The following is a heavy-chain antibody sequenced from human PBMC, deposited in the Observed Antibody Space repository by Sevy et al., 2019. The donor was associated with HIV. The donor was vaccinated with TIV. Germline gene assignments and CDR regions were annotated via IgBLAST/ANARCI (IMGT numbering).Heavy chain of an antibody. J-gene: IGHJ6*03. D-gene: IGHD2-15*01. CDR2: IKSKTDGGTT. CDR1: GFTFSNAW. V-gene: IGHV3-15*01. CDR3: TTDGRGYCSGGSCYSVDYYYYYMDV. Sequence: GGSLRLSCAASGFTFSNAWMSWVRQAPGKGLEWVGRIKSKTDGGTTDYAAPVKGRFTISRDDSKNTLYLQMKSLKTEDTAVDYCTTDGRGYCSGGSCYSVDYYYYYMDVWGKGTTVTVSS.